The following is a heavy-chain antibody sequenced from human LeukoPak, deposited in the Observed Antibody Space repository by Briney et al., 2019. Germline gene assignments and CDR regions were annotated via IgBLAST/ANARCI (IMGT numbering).Heavy chain of an antibody. V-gene: IGHV4-59*08. CDR3: ARHSPDSSSWFRRYWFDP. D-gene: IGHD6-13*01. J-gene: IGHJ5*02. CDR2: YYSGST. Sequence: YYSGSTNYTPSLKSRVTISVDTSKNQFSLKLSSVTAADTAVYYCARHSPDSSSWFRRYWFDPWGQGTLVTVSS.